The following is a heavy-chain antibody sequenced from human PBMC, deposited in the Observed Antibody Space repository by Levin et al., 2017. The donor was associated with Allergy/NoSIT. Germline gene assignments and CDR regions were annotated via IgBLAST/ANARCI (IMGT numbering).Heavy chain of an antibody. D-gene: IGHD6-13*01. V-gene: IGHV4-59*01. CDR1: GGSISSYY. CDR2: IYYSGST. J-gene: IGHJ4*02. CDR3: AREMIAAAGRGFDY. Sequence: GSLRLSCTVSGGSISSYYWSWIRQPPGKGLEWIGYIYYSGSTNYNPSLKSRVTISVDTSKNQFSLKLSSVTAADTAVYYCAREMIAAAGRGFDYWGQGTLVTVSS.